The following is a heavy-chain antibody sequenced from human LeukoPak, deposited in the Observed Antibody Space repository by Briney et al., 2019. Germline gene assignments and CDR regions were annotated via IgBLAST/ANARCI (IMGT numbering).Heavy chain of an antibody. CDR3: ARGGYCGGDCYSIWFDP. CDR1: GGTFSSYA. D-gene: IGHD2-21*02. V-gene: IGHV1-69*05. Sequence: SVKVSCXASGGTFSSYAISWVRLAPGQGLVWMGGIIPIFGTANYAQKFQGRVMITTDESTSTAYMELSSLRSEDTAVYYCARGGYCGGDCYSIWFDPWGQGTLVTVSS. J-gene: IGHJ5*02. CDR2: IIPIFGTA.